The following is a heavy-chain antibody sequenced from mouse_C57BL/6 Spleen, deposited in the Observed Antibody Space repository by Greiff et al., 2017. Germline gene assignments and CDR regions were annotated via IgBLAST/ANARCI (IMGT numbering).Heavy chain of an antibody. CDR3: ARNPSYYGSSWGYFDY. CDR2: IYPRSGNT. D-gene: IGHD1-1*01. V-gene: IGHV1-81*01. CDR1: GYTFTSYG. J-gene: IGHJ2*01. Sequence: VQLQQSGAELARPGASVKLSCKASGYTFTSYGISWVKQRPGQGLGWIGEIYPRSGNTYYNEKFKGKATLTADKSSSTAYMELRSLTSEDSAVYFCARNPSYYGSSWGYFDYWGQGTTLTVSS.